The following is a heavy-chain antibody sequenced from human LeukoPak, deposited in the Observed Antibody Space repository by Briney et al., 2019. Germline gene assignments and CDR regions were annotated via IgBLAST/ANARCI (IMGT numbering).Heavy chain of an antibody. Sequence: SETLSLTCAVYGGSFSGYYWSWIRQPPGKGLEWIGEINRSGSTNYNPSLKSRVTISVDTSKNQFSLKLSSVTAADTAVYYCARGRWYYDSSGYSLFDYWGQGTLVTVSS. CDR1: GGSFSGYY. D-gene: IGHD3-22*01. CDR3: ARGRWYYDSSGYSLFDY. CDR2: INRSGST. J-gene: IGHJ4*02. V-gene: IGHV4-34*01.